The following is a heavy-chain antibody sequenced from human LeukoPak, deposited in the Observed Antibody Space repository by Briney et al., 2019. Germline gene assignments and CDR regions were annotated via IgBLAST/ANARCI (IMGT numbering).Heavy chain of an antibody. D-gene: IGHD3-3*01. CDR2: IYTSGST. CDR1: GGSISSYY. J-gene: IGHJ6*03. Sequence: SETLSLTCTVSGGSISSYYWSWIRQPAGKGLEWIGRIYTSGSTNYNPSLKSRVTMSVDTSKNQFSLKLSSVTAADTAVYYCARDHKGGYDFWRGYYMDVWGKGTTVTVSS. V-gene: IGHV4-4*07. CDR3: ARDHKGGYDFWRGYYMDV.